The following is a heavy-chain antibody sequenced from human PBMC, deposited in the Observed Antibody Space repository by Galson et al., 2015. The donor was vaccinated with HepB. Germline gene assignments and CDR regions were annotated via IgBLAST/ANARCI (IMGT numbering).Heavy chain of an antibody. Sequence: SVKVSCKASGYTFTGYYMHWVRQAPGQGLEWMGRINPNSGGTNYAQKFQGRVTMTRDTSISTAYMELSRLRSDDTAVYYCARGPPGYSGYDRRDFDYWGQGTLVTVSS. J-gene: IGHJ4*02. V-gene: IGHV1-2*06. CDR1: GYTFTGYY. D-gene: IGHD5-12*01. CDR3: ARGPPGYSGYDRRDFDY. CDR2: INPNSGGT.